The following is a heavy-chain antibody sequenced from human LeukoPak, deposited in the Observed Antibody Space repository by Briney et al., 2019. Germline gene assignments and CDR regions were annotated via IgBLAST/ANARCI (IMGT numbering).Heavy chain of an antibody. J-gene: IGHJ4*02. Sequence: PGGSLRLSCAASGFTLSSYLMSWVRQAPGRGLEWVANINKDGSEENYLDSVKGRFTVSRDNAKNSLYLQMNSLRGEDTAVYYCARVSGRLERQSDLDYWGQGTLVIVSS. V-gene: IGHV3-7*01. CDR2: INKDGSEE. D-gene: IGHD1-1*01. CDR1: GFTLSSYL. CDR3: ARVSGRLERQSDLDY.